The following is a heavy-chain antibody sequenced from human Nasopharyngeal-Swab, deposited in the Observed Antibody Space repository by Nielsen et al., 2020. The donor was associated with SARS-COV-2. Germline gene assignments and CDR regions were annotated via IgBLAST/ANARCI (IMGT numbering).Heavy chain of an antibody. CDR3: ARLDPSVVAATKASYYFDY. Sequence: RQAPGKGLEWIGYIYYSGSTYYNPSLKSRVTISVDTSKNQFSLKLSSVTAADTAVYYCARLDPSVVAATKASYYFDYWGQGTPVTVSS. CDR2: IYYSGST. V-gene: IGHV4-31*02. J-gene: IGHJ4*02. D-gene: IGHD2-15*01.